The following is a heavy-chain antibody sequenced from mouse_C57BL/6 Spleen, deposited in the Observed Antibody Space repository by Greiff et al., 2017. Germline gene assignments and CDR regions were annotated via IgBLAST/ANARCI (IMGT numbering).Heavy chain of an antibody. CDR1: GFSFNTYA. D-gene: IGHD2-4*01. CDR2: IRSKSNNYAT. V-gene: IGHV10-1*01. CDR3: VRHALDYDVWYFDV. J-gene: IGHJ1*03. Sequence: DVKLVESGGGLVQPKGSLKLSCAASGFSFNTYAMNWVRQAPGKGLEWVARIRSKSNNYATYYADSVKDRFTISRDDSESMLYLQMNNLKTEDTAMYYGVRHALDYDVWYFDVWGTGTTVTVSS.